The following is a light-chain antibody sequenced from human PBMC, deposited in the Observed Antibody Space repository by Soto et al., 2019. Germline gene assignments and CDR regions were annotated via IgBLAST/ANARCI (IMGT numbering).Light chain of an antibody. V-gene: IGKV3-15*01. Sequence: EIVVTQSPATLSVSPGERVTLSCRASQSVSSSLAWYQQRPGQAPRLLIYDTSTRAAGIAARFSGSGSGTEFTPTITSLQSEDSAVYYCQQYAHWPLGAFGQGTTVEIK. CDR2: DTS. CDR3: QQYAHWPLGA. J-gene: IGKJ1*01. CDR1: QSVSSS.